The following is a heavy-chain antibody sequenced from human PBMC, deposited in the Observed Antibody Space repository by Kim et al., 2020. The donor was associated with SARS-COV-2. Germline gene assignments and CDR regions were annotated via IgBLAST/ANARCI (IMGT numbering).Heavy chain of an antibody. CDR2: IDPSDSYT. V-gene: IGHV5-10-1*01. CDR1: GYSFTSYW. D-gene: IGHD1-26*01. CDR3: ARQGQGGGSFQGYYYYGMDV. Sequence: GESLKISCKGSGYSFTSYWISWVRQMPGKGLEWMGRIDPSDSYTNYSPSFQGPVTISADKSISTAYLQWSSLKASETALYYCARQGQGGGSFQGYYYYGMDVWGQATTVTVSS. J-gene: IGHJ6*02.